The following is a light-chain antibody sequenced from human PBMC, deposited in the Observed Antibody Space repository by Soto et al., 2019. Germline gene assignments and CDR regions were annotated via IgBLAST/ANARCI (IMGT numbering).Light chain of an antibody. CDR3: QHYDTSPRT. V-gene: IGKV3-20*01. CDR1: QSVSSNY. J-gene: IGKJ1*01. CDR2: GAS. Sequence: EIVLTQSPGTLSLSPGERATLSCRASQSVSSNYLAWYQQKRGQAPRLLIYGASSRATGIPTRFSGSGSGTDFTITISRLEPEDFAVYYCQHYDTSPRTFGQRTKVEI.